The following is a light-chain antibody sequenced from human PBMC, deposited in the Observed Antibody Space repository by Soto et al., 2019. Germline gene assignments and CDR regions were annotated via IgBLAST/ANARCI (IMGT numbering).Light chain of an antibody. CDR3: QVWDSSSDHPVV. J-gene: IGLJ2*01. Sequence: SYELTQPPSVSVAPGKTARITCGGNNIGSKSVHWYQQKPGQAPVLVIYYDSDRPSGIPERFSGSNSGNTATLTISRVEAGDEADYDCQVWDSSSDHPVVFGGGTTLTVL. V-gene: IGLV3-21*04. CDR1: NIGSKS. CDR2: YDS.